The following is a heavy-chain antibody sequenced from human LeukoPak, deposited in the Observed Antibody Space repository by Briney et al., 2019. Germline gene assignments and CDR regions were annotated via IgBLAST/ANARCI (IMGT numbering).Heavy chain of an antibody. V-gene: IGHV3-23*01. Sequence: PGGSLRLSCAASGFTFSSYAMSWVRQAPGKGLEWVSAISGSGGSTYYANSVKGRFTISRDNSKNTLYLQMNSLRAEDTAVYYCAKGVAGYDFYYFDYWGQGTLVTVSS. D-gene: IGHD5-12*01. J-gene: IGHJ4*02. CDR2: ISGSGGST. CDR3: AKGVAGYDFYYFDY. CDR1: GFTFSSYA.